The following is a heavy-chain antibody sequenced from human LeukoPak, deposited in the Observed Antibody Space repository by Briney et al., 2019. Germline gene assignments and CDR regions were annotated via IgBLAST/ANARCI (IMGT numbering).Heavy chain of an antibody. CDR2: INPNSGGT. D-gene: IGHD2-15*01. V-gene: IGHV1-2*06. J-gene: IGHJ5*02. Sequence: ASVKVSCKASGYTFTGYYMYGVRQAPGQGLEWMGRINPNSGGTDYAQNFQGRVTMTRDTSISTAYMELSRLRSDDTAVYYCARGYCSGGTCYLVENWFDPWGQGTLVTVSS. CDR1: GYTFTGYY. CDR3: ARGYCSGGTCYLVENWFDP.